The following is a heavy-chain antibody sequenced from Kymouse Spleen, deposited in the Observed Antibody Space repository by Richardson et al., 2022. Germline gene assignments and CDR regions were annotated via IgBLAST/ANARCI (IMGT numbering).Heavy chain of an antibody. J-gene: IGHJ6*02. CDR2: ISWNSGSI. CDR1: GFTFDDYA. V-gene: IGHV3-9*01. Sequence: EVQLVESGGGLVQPGRSLRLSCAASGFTFDDYAMHWVRQAPGKGLEWVSGISWNSGSIGYADSVKGRFTISRDNAKNSLYLQMNSLRAEDTALYYCAKDMNDILTGFYYYYGMDVWGQGTTVTVSS. CDR3: AKDMNDILTGFYYYYGMDV. D-gene: IGHD3-9*01.